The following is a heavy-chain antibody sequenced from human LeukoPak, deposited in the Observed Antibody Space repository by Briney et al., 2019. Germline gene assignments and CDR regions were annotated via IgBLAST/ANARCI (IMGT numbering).Heavy chain of an antibody. J-gene: IGHJ4*02. V-gene: IGHV4-39*01. CDR2: IYYSGST. D-gene: IGHD3-22*01. CDR1: GGSISSSSYY. CDR3: ARHSSSGYYPTLRTFDY. Sequence: PETLSLTCTVSGGSISSSSYYWGWIRQPPGKGLEWIGSIYYSGSTYYNPSLKSRVTISVDTSKNQFSLKLSSVTAADTAVYYCARHSSSGYYPTLRTFDYWGQGTLVTVSS.